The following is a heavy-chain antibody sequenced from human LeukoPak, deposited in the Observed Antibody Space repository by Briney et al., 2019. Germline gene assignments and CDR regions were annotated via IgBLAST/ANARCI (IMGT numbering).Heavy chain of an antibody. CDR3: ARGRTARSAFDI. Sequence: SVKVSCKASGGTFSSYAISWVRQAPGQGLEWMGGIIPIFGTANYAQKFQGRVTITADESTSTAYMELSSLRSEDTAVYYCARGRTARSAFDIWGQGTMVSVSS. D-gene: IGHD1/OR15-1a*01. J-gene: IGHJ3*02. CDR1: GGTFSSYA. CDR2: IIPIFGTA. V-gene: IGHV1-69*13.